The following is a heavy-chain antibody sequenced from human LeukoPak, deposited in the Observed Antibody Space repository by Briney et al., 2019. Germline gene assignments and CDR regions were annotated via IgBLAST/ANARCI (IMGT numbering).Heavy chain of an antibody. D-gene: IGHD3-22*01. V-gene: IGHV4-59*01. CDR1: GDSISSYY. Sequence: SETLSLTCTVSGDSISSYYWTWIRQPPGKGLEYIGWIHYSGSTDYNPSLKSRVTISLDRSKRQLSLNLRSVTAADTAVYYCARWGYFDSSGYFVAEYRGQGTLVTVSS. CDR2: IHYSGST. CDR3: ARWGYFDSSGYFVAEY. J-gene: IGHJ4*02.